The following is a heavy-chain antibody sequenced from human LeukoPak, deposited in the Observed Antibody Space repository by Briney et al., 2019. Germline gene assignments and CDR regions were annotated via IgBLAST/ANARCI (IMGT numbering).Heavy chain of an antibody. CDR2: IYYSGST. CDR1: GGSISSYY. CDR3: ALPYYYDSSGPPRYAFDI. J-gene: IGHJ3*02. V-gene: IGHV4-59*01. D-gene: IGHD3-22*01. Sequence: SETLSLTCTVSGGSISSYYWSWIRQPPGKGLEWIGYIYYSGSTNYNPSLKSRVTISVDTSKNQFSLKLSSVTAADTAVYYCALPYYYDSSGPPRYAFDIWGQGTMVTVSS.